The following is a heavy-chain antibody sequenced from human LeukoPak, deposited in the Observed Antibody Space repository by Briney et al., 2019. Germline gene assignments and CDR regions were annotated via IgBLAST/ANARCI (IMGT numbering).Heavy chain of an antibody. CDR1: GYSISSGYY. D-gene: IGHD5-24*01. V-gene: IGHV4-38-2*02. CDR3: ARGRDGYNFQFDY. Sequence: SETLSLTCTVSGYSISSGYYWGWIRQPPGQGLEWIGSIYHSGSTYYNPSLKSRVTISVDTSKSQFSLKLSSVTAADTAVYYCARGRDGYNFQFDYWGQGTLVTVSS. J-gene: IGHJ4*02. CDR2: IYHSGST.